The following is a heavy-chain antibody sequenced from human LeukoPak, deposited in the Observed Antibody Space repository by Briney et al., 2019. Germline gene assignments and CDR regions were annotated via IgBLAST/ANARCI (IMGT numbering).Heavy chain of an antibody. CDR2: VSKDGNTK. V-gene: IGHV3-30*03. CDR1: GGSISSSSY. J-gene: IGHJ3*02. CDR3: ARGIQPPKYYGSGSDTFDI. D-gene: IGHD3-10*01. Sequence: LSLTCAVSGGSISSSSYYWGWVRQAPGKGLEWVAVVSKDGNTKYYADSVKGRFTISRDNSKNTVYLQMNSLRTEDTSVYYCARGIQPPKYYGSGSDTFDIWGQGTMVTVSS.